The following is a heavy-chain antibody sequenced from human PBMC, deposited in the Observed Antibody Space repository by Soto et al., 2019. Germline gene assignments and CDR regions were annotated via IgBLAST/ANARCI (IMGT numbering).Heavy chain of an antibody. CDR1: GDSISGGGFS. V-gene: IGHV4-30-2*01. CDR2: IYHTGNT. Sequence: SETLSLTCTVSGDSISGGGFSWTWIRQPPGKGLEWIGYIYHTGNTSYNPSLESRVSMSVDTSKNQFSLQLTSVTVADTAVYYCVREATIAAWFDPWGQGTLVTVSS. CDR3: VREATIAAWFDP. J-gene: IGHJ5*02. D-gene: IGHD2-21*01.